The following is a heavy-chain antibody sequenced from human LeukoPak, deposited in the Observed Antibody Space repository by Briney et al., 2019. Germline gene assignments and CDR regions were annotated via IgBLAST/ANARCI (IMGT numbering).Heavy chain of an antibody. Sequence: PTETLSLTCTVSGGSIRSSSYYWGWIRQPPGKGLEWLAGIYYNGGTYYNPSLGSRVTISVDTSKNQFSLKLTSVTVADTTMYYRAMIIASSPVYWGQGTLVTVSS. D-gene: IGHD3-22*01. CDR2: IYYNGGT. V-gene: IGHV4-39*01. CDR1: GGSIRSSSYY. CDR3: AMIIASSPVY. J-gene: IGHJ4*02.